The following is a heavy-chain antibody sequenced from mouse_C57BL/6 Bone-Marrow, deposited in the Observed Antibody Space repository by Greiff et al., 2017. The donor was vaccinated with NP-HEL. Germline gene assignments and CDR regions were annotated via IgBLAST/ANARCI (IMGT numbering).Heavy chain of an antibody. D-gene: IGHD3-1*01. J-gene: IGHJ4*01. CDR1: GFTFSDYG. CDR2: ISNLAYSI. Sequence: EVMLVESGGGLVQPGGSLKLSCAASGFTFSDYGMAWVRQAPRKGPEWVAFISNLAYSINYADTVTGRFTIPRENAKHTLYLEMSSLRSEDTAMYYCARRRVRGGAMDYRGQGASVTVSS. CDR3: ARRRVRGGAMDY. V-gene: IGHV5-15*04.